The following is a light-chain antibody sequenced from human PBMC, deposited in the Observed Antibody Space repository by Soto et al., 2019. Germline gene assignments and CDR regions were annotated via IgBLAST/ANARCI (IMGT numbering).Light chain of an antibody. J-gene: IGKJ5*01. Sequence: EKVMKSSLDALTVDPGERAALYCRASQSVSSKLAWYRQRPGQAPRLVIYDTSTRATGVPARFSGSGSGTEFTLTVSSLQSEDFAVYYCPQYNTWPPISSGQGTRLEI. CDR2: DTS. V-gene: IGKV3-15*01. CDR3: PQYNTWPPIS. CDR1: QSVSSK.